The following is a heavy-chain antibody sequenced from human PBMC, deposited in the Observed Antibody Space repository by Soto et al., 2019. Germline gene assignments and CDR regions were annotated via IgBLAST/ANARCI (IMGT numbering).Heavy chain of an antibody. J-gene: IGHJ4*02. Sequence: PGESLKISCKGSGYSFTIYWIGWVRQMPGKGLEWMGIIYPGDSDTRYSPSFQGQVTISADKSISTAYLQWSSLKASDTAMYYCARYCGGDCYTIERDYWGQGTLVTVSS. V-gene: IGHV5-51*01. D-gene: IGHD2-21*02. CDR1: GYSFTIYW. CDR3: ARYCGGDCYTIERDY. CDR2: IYPGDSDT.